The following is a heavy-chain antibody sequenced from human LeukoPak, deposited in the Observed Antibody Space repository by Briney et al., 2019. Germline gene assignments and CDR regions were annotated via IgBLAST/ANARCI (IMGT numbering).Heavy chain of an antibody. CDR1: GGSISSYY. CDR2: INWNGDST. CDR3: ARPSGYRPYFYYYYYIDV. V-gene: IGHV3-20*04. J-gene: IGHJ6*03. Sequence: RSSETLSLTCTVSGGSISSYYWSWVRQAPGKGLEWVSGINWNGDSTGYADSVKGRFTISRDNAKNSLYLQMNSLTAEDTALYYCARPSGYRPYFYYYYYIDVWGKGTTVTVSS. D-gene: IGHD3-22*01.